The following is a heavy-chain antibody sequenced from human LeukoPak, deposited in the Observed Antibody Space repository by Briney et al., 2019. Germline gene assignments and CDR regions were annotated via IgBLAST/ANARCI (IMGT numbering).Heavy chain of an antibody. CDR3: SKAHYYDTNDFPDY. J-gene: IGHJ4*02. CDR2: ISWNSGSI. V-gene: IGHV3-9*01. Sequence: GRSLRLSCAASGFTFNDYAMHWVRQAPGKGLEWVSSISWNSGSIGYADSVKGRFTISRDNAKDSLYLQLNSLRPEDTALYYCSKAHYYDTNDFPDYWGQGTLVTVSS. CDR1: GFTFNDYA. D-gene: IGHD3-22*01.